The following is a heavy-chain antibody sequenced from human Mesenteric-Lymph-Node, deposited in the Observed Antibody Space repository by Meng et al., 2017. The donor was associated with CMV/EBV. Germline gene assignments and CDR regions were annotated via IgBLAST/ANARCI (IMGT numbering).Heavy chain of an antibody. Sequence: GESLKISCAASGFTFSSYSMNWVRQAPGKGLEWVASISSSGYYIYYADSVKGRFTISRDNAKKSLYLQMTSLRAEDTAVYYCARDRCSTTSCYDNYPNLGDWFDPWGQGILVTVSS. D-gene: IGHD2-2*01. CDR1: GFTFSSYS. CDR2: ISSSGYYI. CDR3: ARDRCSTTSCYDNYPNLGDWFDP. J-gene: IGHJ5*02. V-gene: IGHV3-21*01.